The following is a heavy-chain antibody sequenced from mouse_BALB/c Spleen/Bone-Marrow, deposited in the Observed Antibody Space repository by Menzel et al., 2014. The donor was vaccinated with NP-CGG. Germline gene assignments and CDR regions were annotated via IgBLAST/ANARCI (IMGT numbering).Heavy chain of an antibody. Sequence: VHLGESGAELARPGASVKMSCKASGYTFTSYTMHWVKQRPGQGLEWIGYINPSSGYTNYNQKFKDKATLTADKSSSTAYMQLSSLTSEDSAVYYCARDWTIPFAYWGQGTLVTVSA. V-gene: IGHV1-4*01. CDR2: INPSSGYT. CDR3: ARDWTIPFAY. CDR1: GYTFTSYT. D-gene: IGHD1-1*02. J-gene: IGHJ3*01.